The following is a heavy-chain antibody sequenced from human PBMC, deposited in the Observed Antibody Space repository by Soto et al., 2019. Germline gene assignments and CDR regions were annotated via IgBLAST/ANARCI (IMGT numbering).Heavy chain of an antibody. J-gene: IGHJ4*02. V-gene: IGHV3-30-3*01. Sequence: QVQLVESGGGVVQPGRSLRLSCAASGFTVSAYTMHWVRQAPGKGLEWVAVISSDGNHKYYTDSVKGRFTMSRDTSTNTLYLQMNSLRAEDTAVYYCARWEQPLFDYWGQGTLVTVSS. D-gene: IGHD1-26*01. CDR1: GFTVSAYT. CDR2: ISSDGNHK. CDR3: ARWEQPLFDY.